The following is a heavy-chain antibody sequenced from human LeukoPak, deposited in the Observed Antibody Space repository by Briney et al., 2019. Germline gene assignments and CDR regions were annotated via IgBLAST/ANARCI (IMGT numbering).Heavy chain of an antibody. Sequence: SETLSLTCAVSGGSISSGGYSWSWIRQPPGKGLEWIGYIYHSRSTYYNPSLKSRVTISVDRSKNQFSLKLSSVTAADTAVYYCARGMNYDSSGYYTPEYYFDYWGQGTLVTVSS. V-gene: IGHV4-30-2*01. J-gene: IGHJ4*02. CDR1: GGSISSGGYS. CDR3: ARGMNYDSSGYYTPEYYFDY. CDR2: IYHSRST. D-gene: IGHD3-22*01.